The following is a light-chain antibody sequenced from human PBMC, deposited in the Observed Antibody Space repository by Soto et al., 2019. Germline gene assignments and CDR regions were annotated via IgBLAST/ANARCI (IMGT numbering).Light chain of an antibody. CDR1: QSVSSSY. V-gene: IGKV3-20*01. CDR2: GAS. J-gene: IGKJ4*01. CDR3: QQYGSSPALT. Sequence: EIVLTQSPGTLSLSPGERATLSCRASQSVSSSYLAWYQQKPGQAPRLLIYGASIRATGIPDRFSGSGSGTDFTLTIIRLEPEDFAVYYCQQYGSSPALTFGGGTKVEIK.